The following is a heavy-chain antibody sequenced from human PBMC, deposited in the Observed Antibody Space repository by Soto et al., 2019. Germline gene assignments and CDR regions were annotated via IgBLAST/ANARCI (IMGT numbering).Heavy chain of an antibody. J-gene: IGHJ5*02. D-gene: IGHD3-9*01. CDR1: GGSISSGGYY. CDR2: IAYSGST. V-gene: IGHV4-31*03. Sequence: QVQLQESGPGLVKPSQTLSLTCTVSGGSISSGGYYWSWIRQHPGKGLEWIGYIAYSGSTYYNPSLKSRVTISVDTAKNQFSLKLSSVTAADTAVYSCARRDVLRYFDPWGQGTLVTVSS. CDR3: ARRDVLRYFDP.